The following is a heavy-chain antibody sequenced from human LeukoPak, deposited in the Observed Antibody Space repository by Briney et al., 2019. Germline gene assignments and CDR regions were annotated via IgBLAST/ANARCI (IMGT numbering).Heavy chain of an antibody. V-gene: IGHV4-30-4*01. Sequence: PSQTLSLTCTVSGGSISSGDYYWSRIRQPPGKGLEWIGYIYYSGSTYYNPSLKSRVTISVDTAKNQFSLELSSVTAADTAIYYWARRAYCGGDCLYYFDYWGQGTLVTVSA. J-gene: IGHJ4*02. D-gene: IGHD2-21*02. CDR2: IYYSGST. CDR3: ARRAYCGGDCLYYFDY. CDR1: GGSISSGDYY.